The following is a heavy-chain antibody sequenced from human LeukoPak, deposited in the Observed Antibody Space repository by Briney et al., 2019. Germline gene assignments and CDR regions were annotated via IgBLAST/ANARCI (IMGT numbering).Heavy chain of an antibody. CDR3: VKENGTFDP. V-gene: IGHV3-7*01. Sequence: GGSLRLSCAASGFPFSIFWMNWVRQAPGKGLEWVANIKPDGTETFYGDSVKGRFTISRDNAKNSLYLQLNSLGVEDTATYYCVKENGTFDPWGQGALVTVFS. CDR1: GFPFSIFW. CDR2: IKPDGTET. J-gene: IGHJ5*02.